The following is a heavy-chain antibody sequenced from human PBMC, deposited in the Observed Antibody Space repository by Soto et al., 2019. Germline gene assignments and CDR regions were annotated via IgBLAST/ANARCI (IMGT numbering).Heavy chain of an antibody. CDR3: AREADTSMVDY. CDR2: LNPRNWQT. Sequence: QVQLVQSGAEVKKPGASVKVSCQTSGYNFSAYYFNWVRQAAGQGPAWMGWLNPRNWQTGYVQKFRGRVSMTRDTSIATVYLELRRLTSEDTAIYYCAREADTSMVDYWGQGTLVTVSS. V-gene: IGHV1-8*01. D-gene: IGHD5-18*01. CDR1: GYNFSAYY. J-gene: IGHJ4*02.